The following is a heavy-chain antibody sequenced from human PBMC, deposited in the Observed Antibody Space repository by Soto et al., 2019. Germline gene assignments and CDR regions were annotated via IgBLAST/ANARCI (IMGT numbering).Heavy chain of an antibody. J-gene: IGHJ4*02. Sequence: VQLVESGGSLVQPGGSLRLSCAASIFSFSSYAMHWVRQAPGKGLEWVAVISYDGSNKYYADSVKGRFTISRDNSKNTLYLQMNSLRAEDTAVYYCARDLVAAGTDDYWGQGTLVTVSS. CDR2: ISYDGSNK. CDR1: IFSFSSYA. V-gene: IGHV3-30-3*01. CDR3: ARDLVAAGTDDY. D-gene: IGHD6-13*01.